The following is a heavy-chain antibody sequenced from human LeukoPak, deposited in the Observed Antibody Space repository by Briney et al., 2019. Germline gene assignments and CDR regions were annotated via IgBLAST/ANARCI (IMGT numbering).Heavy chain of an antibody. D-gene: IGHD6-19*01. CDR3: ASLFGIGTVTGTGTFDI. V-gene: IGHV3-21*04. Sequence: PGGSLRLSCAASGFTFSSYSMNWVRQAPGKGLEWVSSISSSSSYIYYADSVKGRFTISRDNSKNTVYLQMNSLRAEDTAVYYCASLFGIGTVTGTGTFDIWGQGTMVTVSS. CDR2: ISSSSSYI. CDR1: GFTFSSYS. J-gene: IGHJ3*02.